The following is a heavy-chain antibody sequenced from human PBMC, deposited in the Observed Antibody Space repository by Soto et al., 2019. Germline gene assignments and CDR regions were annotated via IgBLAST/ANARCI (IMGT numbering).Heavy chain of an antibody. D-gene: IGHD3-22*01. CDR1: GGSISSGDYY. J-gene: IGHJ4*02. V-gene: IGHV4-30-4*01. CDR2: IYYSGST. Sequence: SETLSLTCTVSGGSISSGDYYWSWIRQPPGKGLEWIGYIYYSGSTYYNPSLKSRVTISVDTSKNQFSLKLSSVTAADTAVYYCARGYDSSGYAAVGEYFDYWGQGTLVTVSS. CDR3: ARGYDSSGYAAVGEYFDY.